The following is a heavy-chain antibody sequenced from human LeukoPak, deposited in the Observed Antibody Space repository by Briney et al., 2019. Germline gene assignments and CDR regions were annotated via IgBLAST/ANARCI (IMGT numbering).Heavy chain of an antibody. CDR2: INHSGST. CDR3: ARNPRDGHTFDY. Sequence: PSETLSLTCAVYGGSFSGYYWSWIRQPPGKGLEWIGEINHSGSTNYNRSLKSRVTISLDKSQNQFSLRLSSVTAADTAVYYCARNPRDGHTFDYWGQGTLVTVSS. CDR1: GGSFSGYY. J-gene: IGHJ4*02. V-gene: IGHV4-34*01.